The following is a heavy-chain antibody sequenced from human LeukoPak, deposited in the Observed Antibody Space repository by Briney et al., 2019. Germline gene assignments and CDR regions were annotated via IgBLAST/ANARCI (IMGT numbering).Heavy chain of an antibody. J-gene: IGHJ5*02. Sequence: SETPSLTCTVSGGSISSYYWSWIRQPAGKGLEWIGRIYTSGSTNYNPSLKSRVTMSVDTSKNQFSLKLSSVTAADTAVYYCARAGDSSGRYGVLGFDPWGQGTLVTVSS. D-gene: IGHD6-19*01. CDR2: IYTSGST. V-gene: IGHV4-4*07. CDR1: GGSISSYY. CDR3: ARAGDSSGRYGVLGFDP.